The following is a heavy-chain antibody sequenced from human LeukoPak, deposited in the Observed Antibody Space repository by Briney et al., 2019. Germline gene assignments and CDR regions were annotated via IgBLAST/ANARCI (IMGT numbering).Heavy chain of an antibody. J-gene: IGHJ4*02. V-gene: IGHV3-23*01. D-gene: IGHD2-15*01. CDR2: ISGSGGRT. CDR1: GFTFSSYA. CDR3: AKCADYCSGGSCLDY. Sequence: RPGGSLRLSCAACGFTFSSYAMSWVRQAPGKGLEWVSAISGSGGRTYYADSVKGRFTISRDNSKNTLYLQMNSLRAEDTAVYYCAKCADYCSGGSCLDYWGQGTLVTVSS.